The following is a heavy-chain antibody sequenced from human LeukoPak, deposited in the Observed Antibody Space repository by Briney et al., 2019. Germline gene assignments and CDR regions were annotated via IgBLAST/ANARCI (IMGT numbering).Heavy chain of an antibody. V-gene: IGHV4-38-2*01. J-gene: IGHJ4*02. CDR3: ARAGGYSGSYYEFDY. D-gene: IGHD1-26*01. Sequence: PSETLSLTCVVSGYSINSGYYWGWIRQPPGKGLEWIGSISHSGSTYYNPSLKSRVTISVDTSKNQFSLKLSSVTAADTAVYYFARAGGYSGSYYEFDYWGQGTLVTVSS. CDR1: GYSINSGYY. CDR2: ISHSGST.